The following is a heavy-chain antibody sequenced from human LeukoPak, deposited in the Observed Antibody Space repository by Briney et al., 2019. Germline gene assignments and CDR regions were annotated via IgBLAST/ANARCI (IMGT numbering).Heavy chain of an antibody. CDR3: ARYTTYYYYMDV. V-gene: IGHV3-11*01. J-gene: IGHJ6*03. CDR1: GFTFSDYY. CDR2: ISSSGSTI. Sequence: PGGSLRLSCAASGFTFSDYYMSWIRQAPGKGLEWVSYISSSGSTIYYADSVKGRFTISRDNAKNSLYPQMNSLRAEDTAVYYCARYTTYYYYMDVWGKGTTVTVSS. D-gene: IGHD2-2*02.